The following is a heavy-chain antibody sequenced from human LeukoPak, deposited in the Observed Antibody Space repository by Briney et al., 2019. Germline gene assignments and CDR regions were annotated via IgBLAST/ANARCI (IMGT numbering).Heavy chain of an antibody. J-gene: IGHJ4*02. CDR2: IKEDGTYT. V-gene: IGHV3-74*01. Sequence: GGSLRLSCAASGFSFSKYWMHWVRQTPGEGLVWVARIKEDGTYTSYADSVKGRFTISRDNARNTVFLQMNSLRAEDTAVYYCARDFDMGITPGGGFDFWGQGTLVTVSS. CDR3: ARDFDMGITPGGGFDF. CDR1: GFSFSKYW. D-gene: IGHD3-9*01.